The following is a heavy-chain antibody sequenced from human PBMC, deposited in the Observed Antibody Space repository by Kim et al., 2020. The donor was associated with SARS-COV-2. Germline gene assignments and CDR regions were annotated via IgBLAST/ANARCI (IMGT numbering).Heavy chain of an antibody. CDR2: ISYDGSNK. V-gene: IGHV3-30*18. CDR1: GFTFSSYG. J-gene: IGHJ6*02. Sequence: SLRLSCAASGFTFSSYGMHWVRQAPGKGLEWVAVISYDGSNKYYADSVKGRFTISRDNSKNTLYLQMNSLRAEDTAVYYCAKDLNDFWLRIYYYYYYGMDVWGQGTTVTVSS. D-gene: IGHD3-3*01. CDR3: AKDLNDFWLRIYYYYYYGMDV.